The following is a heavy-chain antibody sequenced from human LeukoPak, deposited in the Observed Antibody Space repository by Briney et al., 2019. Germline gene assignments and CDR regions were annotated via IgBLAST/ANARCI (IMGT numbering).Heavy chain of an antibody. CDR2: INTNTGNP. D-gene: IGHD2-21*02. J-gene: IGHJ1*01. Sequence: ASVKVSCKASGYTFSTYYVHWVRQAPGQGLEWMGWINTNTGNPTYAQGFTGRFVFSLDTSVSTAYLQISSLKAEDTAVYYCAREQYCGGDCSAEYFQHWGQGTLVTVSS. CDR1: GYTFSTYY. V-gene: IGHV7-4-1*02. CDR3: AREQYCGGDCSAEYFQH.